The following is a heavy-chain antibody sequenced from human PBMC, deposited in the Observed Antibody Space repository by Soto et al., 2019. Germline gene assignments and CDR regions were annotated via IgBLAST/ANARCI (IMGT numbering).Heavy chain of an antibody. CDR1: GGSISSYY. D-gene: IGHD3-9*01. V-gene: IGHV4-4*07. CDR3: ARALYDILTGYYHEYYLDY. J-gene: IGHJ4*02. Sequence: SEPLSPTFTVSGGSISSYYWSWIRRPAWKGLGWIGRIYTSGSTNYNPSLKSRVTMSVDTSKNQFSLKLSSVTAADTAVYYCARALYDILTGYYHEYYLDYWGQGTLVTVSS. CDR2: IYTSGST.